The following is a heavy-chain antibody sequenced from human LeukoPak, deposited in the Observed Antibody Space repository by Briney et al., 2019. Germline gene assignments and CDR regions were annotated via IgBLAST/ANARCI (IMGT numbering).Heavy chain of an antibody. V-gene: IGHV1-69*13. J-gene: IGHJ6*03. Sequence: ASVKVSCKASGGTFSSYAISWVRQAPGQGLELMGGIIPIFGTANYAHKFQGRGTITADESTGTAYMELSSLRSEDTAVYYCARGEGYCSGGSCGYYYYMDVWGKGTTVTISS. D-gene: IGHD2-15*01. CDR2: IIPIFGTA. CDR1: GGTFSSYA. CDR3: ARGEGYCSGGSCGYYYYMDV.